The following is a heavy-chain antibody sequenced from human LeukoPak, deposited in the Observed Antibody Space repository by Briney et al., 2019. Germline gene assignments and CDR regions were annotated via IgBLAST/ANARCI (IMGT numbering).Heavy chain of an antibody. D-gene: IGHD3-10*01. CDR3: AKVWTFYGSGSYYNHNPSDY. CDR2: ISYDGSNK. Sequence: GGSLRLSCAASGFTFSSYGMLWVRQAPGKGLEWVAFISYDGSNKYYAGSVKGRFTISRGNSKNTLYLQMNSLRAEDTAVYYCAKVWTFYGSGSYYNHNPSDYWGQGTLVTVSS. J-gene: IGHJ4*02. V-gene: IGHV3-30*18. CDR1: GFTFSSYG.